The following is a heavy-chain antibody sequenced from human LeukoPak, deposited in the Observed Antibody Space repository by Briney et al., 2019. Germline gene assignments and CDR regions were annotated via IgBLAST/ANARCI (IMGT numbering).Heavy chain of an antibody. CDR1: GFTFSSYS. CDR3: ARVAVQRPYYFDY. J-gene: IGHJ4*02. Sequence: GGSLRLSCAASGFTFSSYSMNWVRQAPGKVLEWVSSISSSSSYIYYADSVKGRFTISRDNAKNSLYLQMNSLRAEDPAVYYCARVAVQRPYYFDYWGQGTLVTVSS. D-gene: IGHD5-18*01. CDR2: ISSSSSYI. V-gene: IGHV3-21*04.